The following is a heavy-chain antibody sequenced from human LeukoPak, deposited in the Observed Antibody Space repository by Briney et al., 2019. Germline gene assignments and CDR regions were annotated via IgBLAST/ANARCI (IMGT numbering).Heavy chain of an antibody. CDR3: ARYHYYSNWFDP. D-gene: IGHD4-11*01. V-gene: IGHV4-30-4*01. CDR2: IYYSGST. Sequence: SETLSLTCTVSGGSISSGDYYWSWIRQPPGKGLEWIGYIYYSGSTYYNPSLKSRVPISVDTSKNQFSLKLSSVTAADTAVYYCARYHYYSNWFDPWGQGTLVTVSS. J-gene: IGHJ5*02. CDR1: GGSISSGDYY.